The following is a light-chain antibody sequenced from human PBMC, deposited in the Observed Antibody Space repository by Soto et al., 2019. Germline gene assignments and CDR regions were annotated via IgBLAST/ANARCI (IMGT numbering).Light chain of an antibody. CDR3: QQCYSSPRT. J-gene: IGKJ1*01. Sequence: DIQMTQSPSTLSAGVGDRVTITCRASQRISTYLNWYQQKPGKAPTLLIYAASSLQSGVPSRFNGGGSGTDFTLTINTLQTEDFATYFCQQCYSSPRTFGQGTKVEIK. CDR1: QRISTY. CDR2: AAS. V-gene: IGKV1-39*01.